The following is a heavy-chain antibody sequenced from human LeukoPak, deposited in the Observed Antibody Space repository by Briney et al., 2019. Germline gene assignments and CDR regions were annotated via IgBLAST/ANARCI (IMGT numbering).Heavy chain of an antibody. V-gene: IGHV3-23*01. CDR3: AKRGIAIRGLLVMGFHKEAYYFDN. D-gene: IGHD3-10*01. Sequence: GGSLRLSCVVSGITVSNYGMSWVGQAPRKGLEWVSGIRESGCGTIYADSVKGRFTISRDNSMNTVYLQMNSLRAEDTAVYFCAKRGIAIRGLLVMGFHKEAYYFDNWGQGILVTVSS. CDR1: GITVSNYG. CDR2: IRESGCGT. J-gene: IGHJ4*02.